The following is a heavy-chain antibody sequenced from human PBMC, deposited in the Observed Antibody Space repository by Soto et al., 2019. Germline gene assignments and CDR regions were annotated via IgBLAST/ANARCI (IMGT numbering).Heavy chain of an antibody. D-gene: IGHD2-15*01. CDR2: IWYDGSNK. CDR3: AKFIGVEDRDRYSGMDV. Sequence: GGSLRLSCAASGFTFSSYGMHWVRQAPGKGLEWVAVIWYDGSNKYYADSVKGRFTISRDNSKNTLYLQMNSLRAEDTAVYYCAKFIGVEDRDRYSGMDVWGQGTTVTVSS. V-gene: IGHV3-33*06. CDR1: GFTFSSYG. J-gene: IGHJ6*02.